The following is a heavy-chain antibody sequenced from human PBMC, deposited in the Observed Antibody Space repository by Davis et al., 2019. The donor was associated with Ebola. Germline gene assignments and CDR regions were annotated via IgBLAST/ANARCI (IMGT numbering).Heavy chain of an antibody. J-gene: IGHJ4*02. Sequence: SETLSLTCPVSGGSISSGGYYWSWIRQHPGKGLEWIGYIYYSGSTYYNPSLKSRITITVDTSKNQFSLKLSSVTAADTAGYYCARGWLQRFGYWGQGTLVTVSS. CDR2: IYYSGST. V-gene: IGHV4-31*03. CDR1: GGSISSGGYY. D-gene: IGHD5-18*01. CDR3: ARGWLQRFGY.